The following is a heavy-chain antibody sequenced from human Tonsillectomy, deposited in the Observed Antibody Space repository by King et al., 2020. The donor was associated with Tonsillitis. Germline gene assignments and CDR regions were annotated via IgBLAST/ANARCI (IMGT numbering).Heavy chain of an antibody. V-gene: IGHV3-23*04. CDR3: AKDKVATMPRDAFDF. J-gene: IGHJ3*01. CDR2: MSGSGGSS. CDR1: GFTFSSYA. Sequence: VQLVESGGGLVQPGGSLRLSCAASGFTFSSYAMSWVRQAPGKGLEWVSGMSGSGGSSYSADSVKGRFTISRDNSKNTLYLQMNSLRAEDTAVYYCAKDKVATMPRDAFDFWGQGTMVTVSS. D-gene: IGHD5-12*01.